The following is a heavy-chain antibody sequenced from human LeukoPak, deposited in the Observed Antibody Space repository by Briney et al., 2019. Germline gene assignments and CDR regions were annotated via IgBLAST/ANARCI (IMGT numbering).Heavy chain of an antibody. CDR2: ISGSGGST. CDR1: GFTFSSYA. CDR3: AKRGAYDIVATMVY. D-gene: IGHD5-12*01. J-gene: IGHJ4*02. Sequence: GGSLRLSCAASGFTFSSYAMSWVRQAPGKGLEWVSAISGSGGSTYYADSVKGRFTISRDNSKNTLYLQMNSLRAEDTAVYYCAKRGAYDIVATMVYWGQGTLVTVSS. V-gene: IGHV3-23*01.